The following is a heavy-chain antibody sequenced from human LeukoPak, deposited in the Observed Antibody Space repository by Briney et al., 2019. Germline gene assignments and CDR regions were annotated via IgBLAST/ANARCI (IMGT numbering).Heavy chain of an antibody. CDR2: IYYSGST. D-gene: IGHD3-10*01. CDR3: ARWARYGSGSYYRGGYYYYYMDV. Sequence: SETLSLTCTVSGGSISSSSYYWGWIRQPPGKGLEWIGSIYYSGSTYYNPSLKSRVIISVDTSKNQFSLKLSSVTAADTAVYYCARWARYGSGSYYRGGYYYYYMDVWGKGTTVTISS. CDR1: GGSISSSSYY. J-gene: IGHJ6*03. V-gene: IGHV4-39*01.